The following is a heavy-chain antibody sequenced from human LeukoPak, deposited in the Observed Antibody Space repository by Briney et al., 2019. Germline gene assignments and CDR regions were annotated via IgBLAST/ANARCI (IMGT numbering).Heavy chain of an antibody. J-gene: IGHJ4*02. V-gene: IGHV3-48*03. CDR3: ARGLSYYYDSSGYYYPVHFDY. CDR1: GFTFSSYE. CDR2: ISSSSSTI. Sequence: GGSLRLSCAASGFTFSSYEMNWVRQAPGKGLEWVSYISSSSSTIYYADSVKGRFTISRDNAKNSLYLQMNSLRAEDTAVYYCARGLSYYYDSSGYYYPVHFDYWGQGTLVTVSS. D-gene: IGHD3-22*01.